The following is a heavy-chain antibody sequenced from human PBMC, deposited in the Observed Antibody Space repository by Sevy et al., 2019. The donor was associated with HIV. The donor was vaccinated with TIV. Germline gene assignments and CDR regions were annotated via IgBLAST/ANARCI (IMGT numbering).Heavy chain of an antibody. CDR3: ARDGPTTSNYDYYYYGMDV. J-gene: IGHJ6*02. CDR2: INSDGSST. Sequence: GGSLRLSCAASGFTFSSYWMHWVRQAPGKGLVWVSRINSDGSSTSYADSVQGRFTISRDNAKNTLYLQMNSLSAEDTAVYYCARDGPTTSNYDYYYYGMDVWGQGTTVTVSS. D-gene: IGHD4-4*01. V-gene: IGHV3-74*01. CDR1: GFTFSSYW.